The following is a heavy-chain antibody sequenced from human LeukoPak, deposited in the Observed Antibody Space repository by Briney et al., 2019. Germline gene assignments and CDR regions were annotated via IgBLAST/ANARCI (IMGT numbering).Heavy chain of an antibody. CDR2: IYSGGST. V-gene: IGHV3-66*01. CDR1: GFTFSSYA. J-gene: IGHJ6*02. Sequence: GGSLRLSCAASGFTFSSYAMSWVRHTPGKGLEWVSLIYSGGSTYYADSVKGRFTMSRDNSKNTLYLQMNSLTAEDTAVYYCASRDKGYYYGMDVWGQGTTVTVSS. D-gene: IGHD5-24*01. CDR3: ASRDKGYYYGMDV.